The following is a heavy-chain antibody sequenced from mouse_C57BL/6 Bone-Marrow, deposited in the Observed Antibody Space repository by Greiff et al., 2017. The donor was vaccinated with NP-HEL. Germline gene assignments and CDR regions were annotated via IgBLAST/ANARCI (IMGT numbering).Heavy chain of an antibody. CDR3: ARDNYSNYRFAY. Sequence: VQLQQSGGGLVKPGGSLKLSCAASGFTFSSYAMSWVRQTPEKRLEWVATISDGGSYTYYPDNVKGRFTISRDNAKNNLYLQMSHLKSEDTAMYYCARDNYSNYRFAYWGQGTLVTVSA. J-gene: IGHJ3*01. CDR1: GFTFSSYA. CDR2: ISDGGSYT. D-gene: IGHD2-5*01. V-gene: IGHV5-4*01.